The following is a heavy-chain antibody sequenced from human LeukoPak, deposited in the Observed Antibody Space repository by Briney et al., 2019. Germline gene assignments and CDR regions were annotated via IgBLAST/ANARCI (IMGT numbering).Heavy chain of an antibody. CDR3: ARVRLGAVHDAFDI. V-gene: IGHV3-13*04. CDR2: IGTAGDR. Sequence: GGSLRLSCAASGFTLSNYDMHWVRQTTGKGLEWVSGIGTAGDRYYPASVKGRFTISREIAKSSLYLQMNSLRAEDTAVYYCARVRLGAVHDAFDIWGQGTTVTVSS. D-gene: IGHD1-26*01. CDR1: GFTLSNYD. J-gene: IGHJ3*02.